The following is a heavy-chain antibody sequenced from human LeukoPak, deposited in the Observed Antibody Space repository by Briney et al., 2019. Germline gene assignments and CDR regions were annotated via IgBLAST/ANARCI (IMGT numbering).Heavy chain of an antibody. CDR2: VSGGGGSR. V-gene: IGHV3-23*01. J-gene: IGHJ6*03. CDR3: AKSGSYPGGYYYYMDV. D-gene: IGHD1-26*01. Sequence: GGSLRLSCAASGFSFSDYAMIWVRQAPGKGLGWVSAVSGGGGSRFYADSVKGRFTISRDNSKNAQFLQMTSLRADDTAVYYCAKSGSYPGGYYYYMDVWGKGTTVTVSS. CDR1: GFSFSDYA.